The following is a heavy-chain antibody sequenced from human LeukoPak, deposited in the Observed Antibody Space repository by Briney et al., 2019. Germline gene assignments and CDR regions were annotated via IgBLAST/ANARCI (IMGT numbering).Heavy chain of an antibody. CDR1: GYTFTSYG. Sequence: ASVKVSCKASGYTFTSYGISWVRQAPGQGLEWMGWINPNSGGTNYAQKFQGRVTMTRDTSISTAYMELSRLRSDDTAVYYCARWRHYYDSSGYYYSFDYWGQGTLVTVSS. J-gene: IGHJ4*02. V-gene: IGHV1-2*02. CDR3: ARWRHYYDSSGYYYSFDY. CDR2: INPNSGGT. D-gene: IGHD3-22*01.